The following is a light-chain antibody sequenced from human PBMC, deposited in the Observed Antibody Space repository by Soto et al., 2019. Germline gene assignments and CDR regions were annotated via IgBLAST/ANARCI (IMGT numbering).Light chain of an antibody. J-gene: IGKJ1*01. CDR1: QSVSSN. CDR2: GAS. V-gene: IGKV3-15*01. CDR3: QQYNNWLRGT. Sequence: EIVMPQSPATLSVSPGERATLSCRASQSVSSNLAWYQQKPGQAPRRLIYGASTRATGIPARFSGSGSGTEFTLTISSLQSEDFAVYYCQQYNNWLRGTFGQGTKVEIK.